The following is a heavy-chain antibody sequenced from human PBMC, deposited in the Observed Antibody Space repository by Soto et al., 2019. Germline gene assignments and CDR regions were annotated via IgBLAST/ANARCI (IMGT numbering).Heavy chain of an antibody. J-gene: IGHJ4*02. CDR3: ARDWVGDLAY. D-gene: IGHD4-17*01. Sequence: QDQLVQSGGEVKQPGASVKVSCKTSGYTFTRYGISWVRQAPGQGLEWMGGISGYNGDTTYVQKFQGRVTLTTDTATNTAYMEVRSQRSDATAVYYCARDWVGDLAYWGQGTLVTVSS. CDR2: ISGYNGDT. V-gene: IGHV1-18*01. CDR1: GYTFTRYG.